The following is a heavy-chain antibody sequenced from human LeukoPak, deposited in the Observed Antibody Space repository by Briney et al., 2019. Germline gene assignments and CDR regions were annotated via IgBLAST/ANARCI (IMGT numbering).Heavy chain of an antibody. CDR2: IYYSGRT. CDR3: ARDHRFGLRIDY. V-gene: IGHV4-30-4*08. J-gene: IGHJ4*02. Sequence: SEILSLTCTVSGGSISSGGYYWSWIRQPPGKGLEWIGYIYYSGRTYYNPSLKSRVTISVDTSKNQFSLKLSSVTAADTAVYYCARDHRFGLRIDYWGQGTLVTVSS. CDR1: GGSISSGGYY. D-gene: IGHD3-10*01.